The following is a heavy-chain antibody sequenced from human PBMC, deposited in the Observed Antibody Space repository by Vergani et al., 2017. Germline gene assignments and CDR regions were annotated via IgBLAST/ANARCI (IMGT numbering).Heavy chain of an antibody. V-gene: IGHV5-51*03. CDR1: GYSFTSYW. CDR3: ASYITMVRGVITHPDAFDI. CDR2: IYPGESDT. D-gene: IGHD3-10*01. J-gene: IGHJ3*02. Sequence: EVQLVQSGAEVKKPGESLKISCKGSGYSFTSYWIGWVRQMPGKGLEWMGIIYPGESDTRYSPSFQGQVTISADKSISTAYLQWSSLKASDTAMYYCASYITMVRGVITHPDAFDIWGQGTMVTVSS.